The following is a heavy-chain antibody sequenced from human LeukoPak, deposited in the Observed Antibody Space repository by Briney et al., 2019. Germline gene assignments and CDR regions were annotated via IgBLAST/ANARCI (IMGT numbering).Heavy chain of an antibody. Sequence: GGSLRLSCAASGFTFSSYAMSWVRQAPGKGLEWVSAISGSGGSTYYADSVKGRFTISRDNSKNTLYLPMNSLRAEDTAVYYCAKIGEVRTYYDILTGYFDYWGQGTLVTVSS. D-gene: IGHD3-9*01. J-gene: IGHJ4*02. CDR2: ISGSGGST. V-gene: IGHV3-23*01. CDR3: AKIGEVRTYYDILTGYFDY. CDR1: GFTFSSYA.